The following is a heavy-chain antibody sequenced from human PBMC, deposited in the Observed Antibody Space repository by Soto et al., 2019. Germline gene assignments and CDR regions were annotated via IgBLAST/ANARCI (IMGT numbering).Heavy chain of an antibody. CDR3: ARGTVTLFGVVTPPDY. CDR1: GGSFNSFH. V-gene: IGHV1-69*08. J-gene: IGHJ4*02. D-gene: IGHD3-3*01. CDR2: IIPMLDRT. Sequence: QVQLVQSGAEVKRPGSSVKVSCKSSGGSFNSFHFNWVRQAPGQGLEWMGRIIPMLDRTQYAQMFKGRVTSTADKSTSTAYMEMSCLESVDPAVYYCARGTVTLFGVVTPPDYWGQGTLVTVSS.